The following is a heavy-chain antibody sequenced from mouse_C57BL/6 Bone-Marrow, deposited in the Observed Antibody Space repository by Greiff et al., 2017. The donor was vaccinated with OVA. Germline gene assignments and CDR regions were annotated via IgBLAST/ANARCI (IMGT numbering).Heavy chain of an antibody. Sequence: EVKLQESGPELVKPGASVKISCKASGYSFTGYYMNWVKQSPEKSLEWIGEINPSTGGTTYNQKFKAKATLTVDKSSSTAYMQLKSLTSEDSAVYYCASSSGYAWFAYWGQGTLVTVSA. CDR2: INPSTGGT. J-gene: IGHJ3*01. CDR3: ASSSGYAWFAY. V-gene: IGHV1-42*01. CDR1: GYSFTGYY. D-gene: IGHD3-2*02.